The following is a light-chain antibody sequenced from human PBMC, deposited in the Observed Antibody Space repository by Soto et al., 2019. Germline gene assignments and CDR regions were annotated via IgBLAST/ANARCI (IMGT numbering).Light chain of an antibody. Sequence: QSALTQPASVSGSPGQSITISCTGTSSDVGSYNYVSWYQQHPGKAPKLMIYDVRNRPSGVSDRFSGSKSGKTASLTIFGLQAEDEDDYYCSSYTTSTTQVFGGGTKLTVL. CDR1: SSDVGSYNY. CDR2: DVR. J-gene: IGLJ2*01. CDR3: SSYTTSTTQV. V-gene: IGLV2-14*01.